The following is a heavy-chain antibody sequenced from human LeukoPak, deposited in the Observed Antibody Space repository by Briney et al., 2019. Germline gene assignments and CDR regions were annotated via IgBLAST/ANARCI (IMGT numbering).Heavy chain of an antibody. CDR3: ARGRAAIAARRRYAFDI. J-gene: IGHJ3*02. V-gene: IGHV3-23*01. CDR2: ISGSGGST. D-gene: IGHD6-6*01. Sequence: GGSLRLSCAASGFTFSSYAMSWVRQAPGKGLEWVSAISGSGGSTYYADSVKGRFTISRDNSKNTLYLQMNSLRAEDTAVYYCARGRAAIAARRRYAFDIWGQGTMVTVSS. CDR1: GFTFSSYA.